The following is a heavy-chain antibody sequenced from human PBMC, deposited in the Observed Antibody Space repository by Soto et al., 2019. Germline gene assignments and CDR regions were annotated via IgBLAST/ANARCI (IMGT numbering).Heavy chain of an antibody. Sequence: GGSLRLSCAASGFTFSGSAMHWVRQASGKGLEWVGRIRSKANSYATAYAASVKGRFTISRDDSKNTAYLQMNSLKTEDTAAYYCLAGMDVWGQGTTVTVSS. CDR1: GFTFSGSA. CDR3: LAGMDV. J-gene: IGHJ6*02. CDR2: IRSKANSYAT. V-gene: IGHV3-73*01.